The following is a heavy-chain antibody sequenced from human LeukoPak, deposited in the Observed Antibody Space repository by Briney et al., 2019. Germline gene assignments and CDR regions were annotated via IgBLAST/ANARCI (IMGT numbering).Heavy chain of an antibody. CDR3: ARVEPDTMIPDY. Sequence: ASVKVSCKASGYTFTGYYMHWVRQAPGQGLEWMGWINPNSGGTNYAQKFQGRVTMTRDTSISTAYMELSRLRSDDTAVYYCARVEPDTMIPDYWGQGTLVTVSS. CDR1: GYTFTGYY. D-gene: IGHD3-22*01. J-gene: IGHJ4*02. CDR2: INPNSGGT. V-gene: IGHV1-2*02.